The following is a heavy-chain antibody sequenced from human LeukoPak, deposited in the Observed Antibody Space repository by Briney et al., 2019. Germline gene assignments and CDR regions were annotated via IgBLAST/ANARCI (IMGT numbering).Heavy chain of an antibody. J-gene: IGHJ4*02. D-gene: IGHD6-6*01. V-gene: IGHV3-23*01. CDR3: AKDRLIAARPIDY. CDR2: ISVSGGST. CDR1: GFTFSSYA. Sequence: PGGSLRLSCAASGFTFSSYAMSWVRQAPGGGLGWVSAISVSGGSTYYADSVKGRFTISRDNSTNTLYLQMNSLRAEDTAVYYCAKDRLIAARPIDYWGQGTLVTVSS.